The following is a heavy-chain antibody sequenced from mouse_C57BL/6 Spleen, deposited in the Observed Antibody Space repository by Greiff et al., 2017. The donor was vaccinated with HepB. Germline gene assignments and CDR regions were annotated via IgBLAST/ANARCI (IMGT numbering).Heavy chain of an antibody. CDR1: GFTFSSYA. D-gene: IGHD2-4*01. CDR2: ISDGGSYT. CDR3: ARDRGDYDHYFDY. J-gene: IGHJ2*01. Sequence: EVQGVESGGGLVKPGGSLKLSCAASGFTFSSYAMSWVRQTPEKRLEWVATISDGGSYTYYPDNVKGRFTISRDNAKNNLYLQMSHLKSEDTAMYYCARDRGDYDHYFDYWGQGTTLTVSS. V-gene: IGHV5-4*01.